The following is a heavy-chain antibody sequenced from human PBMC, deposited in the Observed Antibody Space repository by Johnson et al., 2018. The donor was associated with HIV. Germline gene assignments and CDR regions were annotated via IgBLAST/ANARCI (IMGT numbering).Heavy chain of an antibody. J-gene: IGHJ3*02. CDR3: VKVAFRIAPTSHAFDI. Sequence: VQLVESGGGLVQPGGSLRLSCAASGFTFSSYAMHWVRQAPGKGLEWVAFIRYDGSNKYYTDSVKGRFTISRDNSKNTLFLQMNSLRAEDTAVYYCVKVAFRIAPTSHAFDIWGQGTMVTVSS. CDR1: GFTFSSYA. CDR2: IRYDGSNK. D-gene: IGHD6-13*01. V-gene: IGHV3-30*02.